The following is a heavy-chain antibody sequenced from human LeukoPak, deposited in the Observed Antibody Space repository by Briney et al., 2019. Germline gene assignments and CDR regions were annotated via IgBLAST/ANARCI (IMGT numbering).Heavy chain of an antibody. CDR1: GGSISSSNW. J-gene: IGHJ4*02. V-gene: IGHV4-4*02. Sequence: SETLSLTCAVSGGSISSSNWWSWVRQPPGKGLERIGEIYHSGSTNYNPSLKSRVTISVDKSKNQFSLKLSSVTAADTAVYYCARLSIAAAEYYFDYWGQGTLVTVSS. CDR2: IYHSGST. CDR3: ARLSIAAAEYYFDY. D-gene: IGHD6-13*01.